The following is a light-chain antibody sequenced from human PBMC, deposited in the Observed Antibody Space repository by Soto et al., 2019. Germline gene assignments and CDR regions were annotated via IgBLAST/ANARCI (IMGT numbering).Light chain of an antibody. CDR2: EVS. J-gene: IGLJ3*02. CDR1: SSDVGCNNF. Sequence: QSALTQPASVSGSPGQSITISCTETSSDVGCNNFVSWYQQHPGKAPKLIIYEVSNRPSGVSNRFSGSMSGNTASLTISGLQAEDEADYYCSSYTTTNTWVFGGGTKLTVL. CDR3: SSYTTTNTWV. V-gene: IGLV2-14*01.